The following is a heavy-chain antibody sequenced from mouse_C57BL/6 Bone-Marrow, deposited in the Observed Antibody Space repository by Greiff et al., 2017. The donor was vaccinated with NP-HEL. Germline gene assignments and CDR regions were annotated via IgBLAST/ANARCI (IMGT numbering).Heavy chain of an antibody. CDR1: GYAFSSSW. D-gene: IGHD2-12*01. Sequence: QVQLQQSGPELVKPGASVKISCKASGYAFSSSWMNWVKQRPGKGLEWIGRIYPGDGDTNYNGKFKGKATLTADKSSSTAYMQLSSLTSEDSAVYFCARGYRAWFAYWGQGTLVTVSA. CDR3: ARGYRAWFAY. J-gene: IGHJ3*01. V-gene: IGHV1-82*01. CDR2: IYPGDGDT.